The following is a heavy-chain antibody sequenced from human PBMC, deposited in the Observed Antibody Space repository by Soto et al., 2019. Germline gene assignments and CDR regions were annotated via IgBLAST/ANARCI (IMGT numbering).Heavy chain of an antibody. V-gene: IGHV4-30-4*01. D-gene: IGHD3-16*01. CDR3: ARGGGLGSPLPDY. CDR2: VYYTGST. CDR1: GGSISSGDYY. J-gene: IGHJ4*02. Sequence: QVQLQESGPGLVKPSQTLSLTCTVSGGSISSGDYYWSWIRQPPGKGLEWIGYVYYTGSTYYNPSLKSRLNISVDTSKNQFSLKLTSVTAADTAVYYCARGGGLGSPLPDYWGQGTLVTVSS.